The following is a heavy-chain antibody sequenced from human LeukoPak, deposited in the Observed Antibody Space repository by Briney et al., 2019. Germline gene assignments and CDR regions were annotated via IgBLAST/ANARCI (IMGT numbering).Heavy chain of an antibody. Sequence: ASVKVSCKVSGHTLNELAIQWVRQAPGKGLEWMGGFVAEDNDIVYAEALKGRVAMTEDTSTETAYMELRSLRADDTAVYYCATDPGYGEFAEGWLDSWGQGTLATVSS. CDR1: GHTLNELA. V-gene: IGHV1-24*01. CDR3: ATDPGYGEFAEGWLDS. D-gene: IGHD4-17*01. CDR2: FVAEDNDI. J-gene: IGHJ5*01.